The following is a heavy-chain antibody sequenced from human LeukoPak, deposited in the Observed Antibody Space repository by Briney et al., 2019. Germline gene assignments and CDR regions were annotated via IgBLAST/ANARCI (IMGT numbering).Heavy chain of an antibody. CDR3: GNKPDMSCRGGYCHVIDY. CDR2: INQSGTT. D-gene: IGHD2-21*02. CDR1: GFTFSSYS. Sequence: GSLRLSCAASGFTFSSYSMKWVRQSPGKGLEWIGEINQSGTTDYNPSLKNRVIMSVDTSKNQFSLKLTSVTAADTAVYFCGNKPDMSCRGGYCHVIDYWGQGTPVTVSS. V-gene: IGHV4-34*08. J-gene: IGHJ4*02.